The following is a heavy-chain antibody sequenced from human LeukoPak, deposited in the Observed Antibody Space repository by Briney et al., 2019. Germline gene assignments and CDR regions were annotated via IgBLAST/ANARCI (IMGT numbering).Heavy chain of an antibody. Sequence: HPGGSLRLSCTASGFTFGDYAMSWFRQAPGKGLEWVGFIRSKAYGGTTEYAASVKGRFTISRDDSKSIAYLQMNSLKTEDTAVYYCTREEGTKVYGYCSGGSCYIPDYWGQGTLVTVSS. CDR3: TREEGTKVYGYCSGGSCYIPDY. CDR2: IRSKAYGGTT. CDR1: GFTFGDYA. D-gene: IGHD2-15*01. J-gene: IGHJ4*02. V-gene: IGHV3-49*03.